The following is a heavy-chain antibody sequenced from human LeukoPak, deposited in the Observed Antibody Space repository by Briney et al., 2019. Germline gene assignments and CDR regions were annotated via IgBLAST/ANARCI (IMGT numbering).Heavy chain of an antibody. CDR3: ARNLYCSGTTCYYDY. V-gene: IGHV1-18*01. Sequence: ASVKVSCKASGYTFTSYGISWVRQAPGQGLEWMGWISTYNGNTNYAQNLQGRVTMTTDTSTSTAYMELRSHRSDDTAVYYCARNLYCSGTTCYYDYWGQGTLVTVSS. D-gene: IGHD2-15*01. J-gene: IGHJ4*02. CDR1: GYTFTSYG. CDR2: ISTYNGNT.